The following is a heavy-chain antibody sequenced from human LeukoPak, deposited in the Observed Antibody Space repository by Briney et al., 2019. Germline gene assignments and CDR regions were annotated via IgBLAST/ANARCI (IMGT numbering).Heavy chain of an antibody. Sequence: PSETLSLTCTVSGGSISSYYWTWVRQAPGKGLEWVSATVGGGSPNTYHADSVKGRFTISRDNSKNTLFLQMNSLRAEDTAIYYCTKAPIVSCSGAFCYPFDSWGQGTLVTVSS. D-gene: IGHD2-15*01. J-gene: IGHJ4*02. V-gene: IGHV3-23*01. CDR1: GGSISSYY. CDR3: TKAPIVSCSGAFCYPFDS. CDR2: TVGGGSPNT.